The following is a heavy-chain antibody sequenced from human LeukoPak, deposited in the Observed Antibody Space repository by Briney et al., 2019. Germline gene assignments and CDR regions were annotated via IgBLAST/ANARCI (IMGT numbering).Heavy chain of an antibody. D-gene: IGHD4-17*01. CDR3: ARQDYGDYGRYYYGMDV. V-gene: IGHV3-53*01. CDR1: GFTVSSNY. J-gene: IGHJ6*02. Sequence: PGGSLRLSCAASGFTVSSNYMSWVRQAPGKGLEWVSVIYSGGSTYYADSVKGRFTISRDNSKNTLYLQMNSLRAEDTAVYYCARQDYGDYGRYYYGMDVWGQGTTVTVSS. CDR2: IYSGGST.